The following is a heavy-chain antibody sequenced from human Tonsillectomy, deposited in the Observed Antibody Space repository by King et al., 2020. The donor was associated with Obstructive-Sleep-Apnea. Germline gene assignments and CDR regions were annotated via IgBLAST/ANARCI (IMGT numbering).Heavy chain of an antibody. Sequence: VQLQQWGAGLLKSSETLSLTCTVYGGSFSGYYWSWIRQPPGKGLEWIGEINHSGSTNYNPPLKSRFTISVDTSKNQFSLKLSSVTAADTALYYCARLSDYVSGPGPFDYWGQGTLVTVSS. CDR3: ARLSDYVSGPGPFDY. CDR1: GGSFSGYY. D-gene: IGHD3-10*01. CDR2: INHSGST. V-gene: IGHV4-34*01. J-gene: IGHJ4*02.